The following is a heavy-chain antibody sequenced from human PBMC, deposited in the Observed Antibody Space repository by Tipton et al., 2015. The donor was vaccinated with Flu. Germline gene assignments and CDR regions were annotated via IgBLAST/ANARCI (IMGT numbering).Heavy chain of an antibody. D-gene: IGHD6-25*01. CDR1: GFSFRNYG. V-gene: IGHV3-30*18. J-gene: IGHJ2*01. CDR2: VSYDGSNT. CDR3: VKGQWEQRLHWFLDL. Sequence: AVSGFSFRNYGMHWVRQAPGKGLDWVAFVSYDGSNTYYADSVSGRFTISRDNSQNSLYLQMSSLGPDDTAVYYCVKGQWEQRLHWFLDLWGRGTLVIVSS.